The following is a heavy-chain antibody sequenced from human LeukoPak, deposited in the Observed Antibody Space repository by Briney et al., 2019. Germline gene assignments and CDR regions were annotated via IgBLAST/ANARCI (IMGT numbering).Heavy chain of an antibody. CDR1: GYTFTDYY. V-gene: IGHV1-2*02. CDR3: ARASYYYDSSGYPGYYFDY. Sequence: ASVKVSCKASGYTFTDYYMHWVRQAPGQGLEWMGWINPNSGGTNYAQRFQGRVTMTRDTSISTAYMELSRLRSDDTAVYYCARASYYYDSSGYPGYYFDYWGQGTLVTVSS. D-gene: IGHD3-22*01. J-gene: IGHJ4*02. CDR2: INPNSGGT.